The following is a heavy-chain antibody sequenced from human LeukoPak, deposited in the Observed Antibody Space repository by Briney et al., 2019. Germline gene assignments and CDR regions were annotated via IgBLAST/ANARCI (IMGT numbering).Heavy chain of an antibody. D-gene: IGHD3-22*01. Sequence: GESLKISCKGSGYSFTTYWMGWVRQMPGKGLEGVGIIDPGDCDITYSPSFRGQVTISADKSISIAYLQWSSLKASDTAMYYCARLRYYDSSGYKFVDYWGQGTLVTVSS. CDR2: IDPGDCDI. CDR3: ARLRYYDSSGYKFVDY. CDR1: GYSFTTYW. V-gene: IGHV5-51*01. J-gene: IGHJ4*02.